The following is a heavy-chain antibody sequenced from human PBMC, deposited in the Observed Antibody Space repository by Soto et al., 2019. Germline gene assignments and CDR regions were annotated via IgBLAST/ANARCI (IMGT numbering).Heavy chain of an antibody. J-gene: IGHJ3*02. CDR3: ARKLPYYYGSGSYHTDAFDI. Sequence: TGGSLRLSCAASGFTVSSNYMSWVRQAPGKGLEWVSVIYSGGSTYYADSVKGRFTISRDNSKNTLYLQMNSLRAEDTAVYYCARKLPYYYGSGSYHTDAFDIWGQGTMVTVSS. CDR1: GFTVSSNY. V-gene: IGHV3-66*01. D-gene: IGHD3-10*01. CDR2: IYSGGST.